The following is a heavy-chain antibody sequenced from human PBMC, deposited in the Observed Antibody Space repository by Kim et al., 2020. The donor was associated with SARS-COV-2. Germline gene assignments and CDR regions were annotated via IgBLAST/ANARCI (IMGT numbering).Heavy chain of an antibody. Sequence: ASVKVSCKASGYTFTSYALHWVRQAPGQRLEWMGWINAGNGNTKYSQKFQSRVTITSDTSASTAYMELSSLRSEDTAVYYCARGPPLRYFDSLGGGDYWGQKTLVTVSS. CDR2: INAGNGNT. J-gene: IGHJ4*02. CDR3: ARGPPLRYFDSLGGGDY. CDR1: GYTFTSYA. D-gene: IGHD3-9*01. V-gene: IGHV1-3*01.